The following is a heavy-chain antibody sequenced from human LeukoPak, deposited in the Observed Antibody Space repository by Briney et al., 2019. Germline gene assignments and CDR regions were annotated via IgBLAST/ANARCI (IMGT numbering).Heavy chain of an antibody. J-gene: IGHJ4*02. D-gene: IGHD6-19*01. Sequence: ASVKVSCKASGYTFTSYGISWVRQAPGQGLEWMGWISAYNGNTNYAQKLQGRVTMTTDTSTSTAYMELRSLRSDDTAVYYCARDSSKIAVASTFDYWGQGTLVTVSS. CDR2: ISAYNGNT. CDR1: GYTFTSYG. V-gene: IGHV1-18*01. CDR3: ARDSSKIAVASTFDY.